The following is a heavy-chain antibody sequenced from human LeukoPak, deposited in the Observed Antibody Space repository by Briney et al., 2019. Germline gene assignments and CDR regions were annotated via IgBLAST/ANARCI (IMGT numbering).Heavy chain of an antibody. Sequence: GGSLRLSXAASGFTFSSYEMNWVRQAPGKGLEWVSYISSSGSAIFYADSVKGRFTISRDSAKNSLYLQMNSLRAEDTAVYYCARDQGTGGHYYYYMDVWGKGTTVTVSS. CDR1: GFTFSSYE. V-gene: IGHV3-48*03. CDR2: ISSSGSAI. D-gene: IGHD7-27*01. J-gene: IGHJ6*03. CDR3: ARDQGTGGHYYYYMDV.